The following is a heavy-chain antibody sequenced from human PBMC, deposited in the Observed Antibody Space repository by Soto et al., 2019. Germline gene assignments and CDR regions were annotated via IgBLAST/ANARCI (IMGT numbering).Heavy chain of an antibody. CDR2: INPSGGST. V-gene: IGHV1-46*01. CDR1: GYTFTSYY. D-gene: IGHD5-12*01. Sequence: QVQLVQSGAEVKKPGASVKVSCKASGYTFTSYYMHWVRQAPGQGLEWMGIINPSGGSTSYAQKFQGRVTMPRDTSTSTVYMELSSLRSEDTAVYYGARGIGRYDYFDYWGQGTLVTVSS. J-gene: IGHJ4*02. CDR3: ARGIGRYDYFDY.